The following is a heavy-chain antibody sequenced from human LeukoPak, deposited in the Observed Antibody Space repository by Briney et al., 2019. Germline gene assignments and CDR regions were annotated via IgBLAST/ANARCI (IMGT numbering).Heavy chain of an antibody. CDR2: INPNSGGT. D-gene: IGHD2-2*01. Sequence: GASVKVSCKASGYTFTGYYMHWVRQAPGQGLEWMGWINPNSGGTNYAQKSQGRVTITRDTSIDTAYMELSSLRSDDTAVYYCARAGSTQDYYYYYMDVWGKGTTVTVSS. J-gene: IGHJ6*03. V-gene: IGHV1-2*02. CDR3: ARAGSTQDYYYYYMDV. CDR1: GYTFTGYY.